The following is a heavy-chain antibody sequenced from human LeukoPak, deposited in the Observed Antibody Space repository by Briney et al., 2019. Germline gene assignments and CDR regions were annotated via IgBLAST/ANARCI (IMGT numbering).Heavy chain of an antibody. D-gene: IGHD3-10*01. CDR2: ISSGGSYK. CDR3: AKDDIYYGSGRRGDY. J-gene: IGHJ4*02. Sequence: GGSLRLSCAASGFTFRSYSMDWVRQAPGQGLEWVSSISSGGSYKFYTDSVKGRFTISRDNGRNSVHLQMNSLRLEDAAVYYCAKDDIYYGSGRRGDYWGQGTLVTVSS. CDR1: GFTFRSYS. V-gene: IGHV3-21*06.